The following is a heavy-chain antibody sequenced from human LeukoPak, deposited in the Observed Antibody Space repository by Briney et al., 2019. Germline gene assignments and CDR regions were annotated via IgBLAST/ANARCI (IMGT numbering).Heavy chain of an antibody. V-gene: IGHV1-18*04. Sequence: VAPVEVSFKASWYTFNMHSINLGRPAPGQGVEWMGWIIAYNGDTKYAEKFQGRVTMTTDRSTSTAYMELRSLRSDDTAVYFCARDPSNTSGRYPYFDSWGQGTLVTVSS. D-gene: IGHD6-19*01. CDR3: ARDPSNTSGRYPYFDS. CDR1: WYTFNMHS. J-gene: IGHJ4*02. CDR2: IIAYNGDT.